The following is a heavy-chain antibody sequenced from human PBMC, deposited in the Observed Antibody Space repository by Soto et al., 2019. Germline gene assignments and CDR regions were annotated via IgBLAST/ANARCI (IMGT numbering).Heavy chain of an antibody. J-gene: IGHJ5*02. CDR3: ARRIYGSGSNNWFDP. V-gene: IGHV4-59*08. D-gene: IGHD3-10*01. CDR1: GGSISSYY. Sequence: QVQLQESGPGLVKPSETLSLTCTVSGGSISSYYWSWIRQPPAKGLEWIGYIYYSGSTNYNPSLKSRVTIPVDTSKNQFSLKLSSVTAADTAVYYCARRIYGSGSNNWFDPWGQGTLVTVSS. CDR2: IYYSGST.